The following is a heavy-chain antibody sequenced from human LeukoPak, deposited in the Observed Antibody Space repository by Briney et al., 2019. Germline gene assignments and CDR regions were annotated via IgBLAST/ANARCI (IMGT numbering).Heavy chain of an antibody. CDR1: GYTFTSYG. V-gene: IGHV1-18*01. D-gene: IGHD5-18*01. CDR3: ARRGTGYSYGYPYYYYYYGMDV. J-gene: IGHJ6*02. Sequence: ASVKVSCKASGYTFTSYGISWVRQAPGQGLEWMGWISAYNGNTNYAQKLQGRATMTTDTSTSTAYMELRSLRSDDTAVYYCARRGTGYSYGYPYYYYYYGMDVWGQGTTATVSS. CDR2: ISAYNGNT.